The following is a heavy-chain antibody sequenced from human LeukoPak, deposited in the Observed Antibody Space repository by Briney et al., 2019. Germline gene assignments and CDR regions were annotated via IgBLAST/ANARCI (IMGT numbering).Heavy chain of an antibody. V-gene: IGHV3-23*01. CDR3: AKDGGEYYDILTGYYPRLYYMDV. D-gene: IGHD3-9*01. J-gene: IGHJ6*03. CDR1: GFTFSSYA. Sequence: GGSLRLPCAASGFTFSSYAMSWVRQAPGKGLEWVSAISGSGGSTYYADSVKGRFTISRDNSKNTLYLQMNSLRAEDRAVYYCAKDGGEYYDILTGYYPRLYYMDVWGKGTTVTISS. CDR2: ISGSGGST.